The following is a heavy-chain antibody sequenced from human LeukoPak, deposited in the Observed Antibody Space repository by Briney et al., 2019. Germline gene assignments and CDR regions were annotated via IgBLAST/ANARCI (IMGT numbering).Heavy chain of an antibody. CDR1: GFRFSSYW. J-gene: IGHJ4*02. V-gene: IGHV3-74*01. D-gene: IGHD6-13*01. CDR3: ARVAGGTTFDY. CDR2: INTDGSTT. Sequence: PGGSLRLSCAASGFRFSSYWMHWVRQAPGKGLVWVPRINTDGSTTSYADSVKGRFTISRDTAKNILYLQMNSLRGEDTAVYYCARVAGGTTFDYWGQGALVTVSS.